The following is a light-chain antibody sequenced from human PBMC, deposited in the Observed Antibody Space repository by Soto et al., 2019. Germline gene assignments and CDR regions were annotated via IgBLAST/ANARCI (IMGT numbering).Light chain of an antibody. Sequence: ETVLMQSPGTLSLSPGERATLSCRASQSVSSNLAWYQQKPGQAPRLLIYGASSRATGIPDRFSGSGSGTDFTLTISGLEPEDFAVYYCQQYGNSRGTFGQGTKVDIK. J-gene: IGKJ1*01. CDR3: QQYGNSRGT. V-gene: IGKV3-20*01. CDR2: GAS. CDR1: QSVSSN.